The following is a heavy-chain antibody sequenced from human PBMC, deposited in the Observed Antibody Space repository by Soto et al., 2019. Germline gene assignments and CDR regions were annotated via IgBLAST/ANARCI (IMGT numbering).Heavy chain of an antibody. Sequence: QVQLQESGPGLAKPSETLSLTCTVSGGSISTYYWSWIRQPQGKGLEWIGYIYYSGSTNYNPSLKSRVTISVDTSKNQFSLKMSSVTAADTAVYYCARGGWRHIDYWGQGTLVTVSS. J-gene: IGHJ4*02. D-gene: IGHD3-3*01. CDR1: GGSISTYY. CDR2: IYYSGST. V-gene: IGHV4-59*08. CDR3: ARGGWRHIDY.